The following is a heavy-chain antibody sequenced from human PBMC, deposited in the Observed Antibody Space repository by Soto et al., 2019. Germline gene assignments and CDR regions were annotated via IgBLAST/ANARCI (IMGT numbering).Heavy chain of an antibody. Sequence: EVQLLESGGGLVQPGGSLRLSCAASGFTFSSYAMSWVRQAPGKGLQWVSGISGGGRSTYYAASVKGRFTISRDNSRNSLSLQMNRLRAEDTAVYYCASPLVVILLKPHFDYWGQPSLLTVSS. CDR1: GFTFSSYA. CDR2: ISGGGRST. J-gene: IGHJ4*02. CDR3: ASPLVVILLKPHFDY. D-gene: IGHD3-22*01. V-gene: IGHV3-23*01.